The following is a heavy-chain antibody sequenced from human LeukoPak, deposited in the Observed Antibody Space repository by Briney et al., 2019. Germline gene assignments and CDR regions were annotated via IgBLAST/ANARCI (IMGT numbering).Heavy chain of an antibody. V-gene: IGHV5-51*01. CDR3: ARRAYYYDSSGYREGAFDI. J-gene: IGHJ3*02. D-gene: IGHD3-22*01. CDR1: GYSFSSNW. Sequence: GESLKISCQGAGYSFSSNWIGWVRQMPGKGLEWMGIIYPGDSDTRYNPSFQGQVTISADKSISTAYLQWSSLKASDTAMYYCARRAYYYDSSGYREGAFDIWGQGTMVTVSS. CDR2: IYPGDSDT.